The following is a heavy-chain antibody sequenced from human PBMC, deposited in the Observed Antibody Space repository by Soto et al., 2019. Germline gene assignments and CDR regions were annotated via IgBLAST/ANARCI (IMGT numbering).Heavy chain of an antibody. J-gene: IGHJ4*02. D-gene: IGHD5-12*01. CDR1: GVSITAYF. Sequence: SESLSLTRTVSGVSITAYFWSWIRQTPGKGLDWIGSISFSGATYSNPSLKGRAALSVDTSENHLSLTLNSVTSADTAVYFCARDRRDGYKRYFDFWGQGIPVTVSS. CDR2: ISFSGAT. V-gene: IGHV4-59*01. CDR3: ARDRRDGYKRYFDF.